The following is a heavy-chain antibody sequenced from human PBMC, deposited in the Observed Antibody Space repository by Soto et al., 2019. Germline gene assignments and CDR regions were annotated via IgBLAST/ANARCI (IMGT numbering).Heavy chain of an antibody. Sequence: ASVKVSCKASGGTFSSYAISWVRQAPGQGLEWMGGIIPIFGTANHAQKFQGRVTITADESTSTAYMELSSLRSEDTAVYYCARFNKNWFDPWGQGTLVTVSS. J-gene: IGHJ5*02. CDR2: IIPIFGTA. CDR3: ARFNKNWFDP. V-gene: IGHV1-69*13. CDR1: GGTFSSYA.